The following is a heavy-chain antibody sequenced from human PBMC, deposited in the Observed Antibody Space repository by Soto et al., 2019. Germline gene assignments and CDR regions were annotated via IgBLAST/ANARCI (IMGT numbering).Heavy chain of an antibody. CDR1: GFTVSSNY. CDR2: IYTGGTT. Sequence: EVQLVESGGGMIQPGGSLRLSCVASGFTVSSNYMSWVRQAPGKGLEWVSVIYTGGTTHYADSVKGRFTIARDNSKNTLYLQMNSLRDEDPAVYYCAREVGYYYGLDVWGQGNTVSVAS. V-gene: IGHV3-53*01. D-gene: IGHD1-26*01. J-gene: IGHJ6*02. CDR3: AREVGYYYGLDV.